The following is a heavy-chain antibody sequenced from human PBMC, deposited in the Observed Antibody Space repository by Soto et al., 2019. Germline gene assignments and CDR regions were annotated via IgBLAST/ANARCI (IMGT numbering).Heavy chain of an antibody. Sequence: QVQLVESGGGVVQPGRSLRLSCAASGFTFSSYGMHWVRQAPGKGLEWVAVISYDGSNKYYADSVKGRFTISRDNSKNTLYLQMNSLRAEDTAVDYCAKVGRANYYGMDVWCQGTTVTVSS. J-gene: IGHJ6*02. CDR2: ISYDGSNK. CDR1: GFTFSSYG. V-gene: IGHV3-30*18. CDR3: AKVGRANYYGMDV.